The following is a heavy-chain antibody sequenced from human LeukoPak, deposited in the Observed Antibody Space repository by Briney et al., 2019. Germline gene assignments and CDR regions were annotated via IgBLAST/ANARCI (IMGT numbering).Heavy chain of an antibody. CDR3: ARGNNNAFDI. V-gene: IGHV6-1*01. Sequence: SQTLSLTCAISGDSVSSNSGAWNWIRQSPSSGLEWLGNTYYRSKWYSDYAVSVRSRITINPDTSKNQFSLQLNSVTPEDTAVYYCARGNNNAFDIWGQGTLVTVSS. CDR2: TYYRSKWYS. J-gene: IGHJ3*02. CDR1: GDSVSSNSGA. D-gene: IGHD1/OR15-1a*01.